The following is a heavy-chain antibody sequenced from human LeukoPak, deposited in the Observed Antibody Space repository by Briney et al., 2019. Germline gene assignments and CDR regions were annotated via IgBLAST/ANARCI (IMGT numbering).Heavy chain of an antibody. CDR3: ARDKGDYDTSGSLFVF. J-gene: IGHJ4*02. CDR1: GFTFSSYS. D-gene: IGHD3-22*01. V-gene: IGHV3-48*02. CDR2: ISTSSSTI. Sequence: PGGSLRLSCAASGFTFSSYSMNWVRQAPGKGLEWVSYISTSSSTIYYADSVKGRFTISRDNAKNSLYLQMNSLRDEDTALYYCARDKGDYDTSGSLFVFGGQGALVTVSS.